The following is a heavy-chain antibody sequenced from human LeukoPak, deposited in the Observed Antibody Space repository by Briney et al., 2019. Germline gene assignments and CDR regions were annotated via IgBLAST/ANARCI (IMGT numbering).Heavy chain of an antibody. CDR3: ARNTGLYYFDY. CDR1: GGTFSSYA. V-gene: IGHV1-69*05. J-gene: IGHJ4*02. CDR2: IIPIFGTA. D-gene: IGHD1-14*01. Sequence: GASVKVCCKASGGTFSSYAISWVRQAPGQGLEWMGGIIPIFGTANYAQKFQGRVTITTDESTSTAYMELSSLRSEDTAVYYCARNTGLYYFDYWGQGTLVTVSS.